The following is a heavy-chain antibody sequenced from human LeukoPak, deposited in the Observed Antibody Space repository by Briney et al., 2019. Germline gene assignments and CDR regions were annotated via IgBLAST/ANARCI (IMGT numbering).Heavy chain of an antibody. J-gene: IGHJ6*03. V-gene: IGHV3-20*04. CDR2: INWNGGST. D-gene: IGHD1-1*01. CDR3: ARDLWNDLGYYYYMDV. CDR1: GFTFDDYG. Sequence: TGGSLRLSCAASGFTFDDYGMSWVRQAPGKGLEWVSGINWNGGSTGYADSVKGRFTISRDNAKNSLYLQMNSLRAEDTALYYCARDLWNDLGYYYYMDVWGKGTTVTISS.